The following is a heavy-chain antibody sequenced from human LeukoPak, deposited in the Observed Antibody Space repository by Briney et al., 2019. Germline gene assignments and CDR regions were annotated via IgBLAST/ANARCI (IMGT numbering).Heavy chain of an antibody. D-gene: IGHD3-16*02. Sequence: SETLSLTCAVYGGSFSGYYWSWIRQPPGKGLEWIGEINHSGSTNYNPSLKSRVTISVDTSKNQFSLKLSSVTAADTAVYYCARRGYDYVWGSYRSWGQGTLVTVSS. V-gene: IGHV4-34*01. CDR2: INHSGST. CDR1: GGSFSGYY. J-gene: IGHJ4*02. CDR3: ARRGYDYVWGSYRS.